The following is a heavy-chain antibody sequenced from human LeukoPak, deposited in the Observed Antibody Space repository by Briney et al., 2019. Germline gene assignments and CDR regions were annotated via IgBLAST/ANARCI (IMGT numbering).Heavy chain of an antibody. CDR3: ARDPGSPRGYFDL. D-gene: IGHD2-15*01. CDR2: IYHSGST. J-gene: IGHJ2*01. Sequence: SQTLSLTCTVSGGSMSSGSYSWSWIRQPPGKGLEWIGYIYHSGSTYYNPSLKSRVTISVDRSKKQFSLKLSSVTAADTAVYYCARDPGSPRGYFDLWGRGTLVTVSS. CDR1: GGSMSSGSYS. V-gene: IGHV4-30-2*01.